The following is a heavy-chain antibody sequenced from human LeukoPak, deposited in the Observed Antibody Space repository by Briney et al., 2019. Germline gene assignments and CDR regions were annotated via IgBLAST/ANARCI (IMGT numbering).Heavy chain of an antibody. Sequence: ASVKVSCQTSVYIFSNYDINWVRQAPGEGLEWMGWVKSTSGSTAIARRFQGRVSMTRDTSTSTVYMELSSLRSEDTAVYYCARGSHVEVSDSSGYYPDYWGQGTLVTVSS. D-gene: IGHD3-22*01. CDR1: VYIFSNYD. CDR2: VKSTSGST. V-gene: IGHV1-8*01. J-gene: IGHJ4*02. CDR3: ARGSHVEVSDSSGYYPDY.